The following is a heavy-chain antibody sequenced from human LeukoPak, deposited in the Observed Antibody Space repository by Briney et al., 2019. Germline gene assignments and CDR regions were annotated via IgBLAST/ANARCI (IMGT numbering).Heavy chain of an antibody. CDR1: GFTFSSYA. J-gene: IGHJ3*02. V-gene: IGHV3-30*04. CDR2: ISYDGSNK. Sequence: PGRSLRLSCAASGFTFSSYAMHWVRQAPGKGLEWVAVISYDGSNKYYADSVKGRFTISRDNSKNTLYLQMNSLRAEDTAVNYCARDAILYYDILSGYYGDAFDIWGQGTMVTVSS. CDR3: ARDAILYYDILSGYYGDAFDI. D-gene: IGHD3-9*01.